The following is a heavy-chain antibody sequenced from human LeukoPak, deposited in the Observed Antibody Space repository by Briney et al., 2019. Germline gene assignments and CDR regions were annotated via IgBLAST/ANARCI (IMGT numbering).Heavy chain of an antibody. V-gene: IGHV3-23*01. Sequence: GGSLRLSCAASGFTFSSYWMTWVRQAPGKGLEWVSAISGSGATTYYADSVKGRFTISRDNSKNTPYLHMNSLRAEDTAVYYCAKRVSGTTFYWGQGTLVTVSS. CDR1: GFTFSSYW. CDR2: ISGSGATT. CDR3: AKRVSGTTFY. J-gene: IGHJ4*02. D-gene: IGHD1-1*01.